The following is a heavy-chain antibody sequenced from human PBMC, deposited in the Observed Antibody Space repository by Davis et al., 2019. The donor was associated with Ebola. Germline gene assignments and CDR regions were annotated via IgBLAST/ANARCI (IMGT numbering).Heavy chain of an antibody. V-gene: IGHV4-34*01. CDR3: ARYCVGDCQGAFDI. CDR1: GGPFRGFY. CDR2: IHHSGNT. Sequence: MPSETLSLTCAVSGGPFRGFYWSWIRQPPGKGLEWIGEIHHSGNTNSNPSLSSRVTISLDTSENHLSLKLASVTAADKAVYYCARYCVGDCQGAFDIWGPGTMVTVSS. D-gene: IGHD2-21*02. J-gene: IGHJ3*02.